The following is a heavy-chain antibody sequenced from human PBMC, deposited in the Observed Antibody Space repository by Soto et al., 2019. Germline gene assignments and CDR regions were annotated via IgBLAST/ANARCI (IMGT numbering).Heavy chain of an antibody. CDR2: ISAYNGNT. Sequence: ASVKVSCKASGYTFTSYGISWVRQAPGHALEWMGWISAYNGNTNYAQKLQGRVTMTTDTSTSTAYMELRSLRSDDTAVYYCARYAPMDPLGRFDPWGQGTRVTVSS. CDR3: ARYAPMDPLGRFDP. V-gene: IGHV1-18*04. J-gene: IGHJ5*02. CDR1: GYTFTSYG. D-gene: IGHD2-8*01.